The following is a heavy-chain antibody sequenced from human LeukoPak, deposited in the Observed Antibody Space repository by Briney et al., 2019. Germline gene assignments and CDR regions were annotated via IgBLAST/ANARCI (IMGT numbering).Heavy chain of an antibody. J-gene: IGHJ4*02. CDR3: ARGYSSGWYYFDY. D-gene: IGHD6-19*01. CDR2: IYYSGST. Sequence: SETLSLTCTVSGYSISSSYYWSWIRQPPGKGLEWIGYIYYSGSTNYNPSLKSRVTISVDTSKNQFSLKLSSVTAADTAVYYCARGYSSGWYYFDYWGQGTLVTVSS. CDR1: GYSISSSYY. V-gene: IGHV4-61*01.